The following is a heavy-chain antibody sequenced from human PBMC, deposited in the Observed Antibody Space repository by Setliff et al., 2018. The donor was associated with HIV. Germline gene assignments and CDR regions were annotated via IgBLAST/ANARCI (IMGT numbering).Heavy chain of an antibody. CDR3: ARQTYKSGRYDS. J-gene: IGHJ5*01. V-gene: IGHV4-38-2*01. D-gene: IGHD3-3*01. CDR2: IYESGSP. Sequence: LSLTCAVSGHSISSGYHWGWIRQPPGKGLEWIGSIYESGSPYYNSSLKSRVTISVDTSKNQFSLNLSSVTAADTAVYYCARQTYKSGRYDSWGQGTLVTVSS. CDR1: GHSISSGYH.